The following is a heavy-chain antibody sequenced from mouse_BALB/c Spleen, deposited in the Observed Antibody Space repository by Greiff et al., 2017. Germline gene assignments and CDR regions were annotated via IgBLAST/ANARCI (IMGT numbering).Heavy chain of an antibody. CDR2: ISYSGST. CDR3: ARQLFDY. V-gene: IGHV3-2*02. CDR1: GYSITSDYA. D-gene: IGHD3-1*01. J-gene: IGHJ2*01. Sequence: VQLQQSGPGLVKPSQSLSLTCTVTGYSITSDYAWNWIRQFPGNKLEWMGYISYSGSTSYNPSLKSRISITRDTSKNQFFLQLNSVTTEDTATYYCARQLFDYWGQGTTLTVSS.